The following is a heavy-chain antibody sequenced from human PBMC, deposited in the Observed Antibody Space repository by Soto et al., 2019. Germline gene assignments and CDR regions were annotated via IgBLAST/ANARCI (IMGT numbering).Heavy chain of an antibody. D-gene: IGHD1-26*01. CDR2: IYYSGST. Sequence: SETLSLTCPVSGGSISSYYRSWLRQPPGKGLEWIGYIYYSGSTNYNPSLKSRVTISVDTSKNQFYLKMSSVTAADTAVYYCARVIGAQGFYFDYWGQGTLVTVSS. J-gene: IGHJ4*02. V-gene: IGHV4-59*01. CDR3: ARVIGAQGFYFDY. CDR1: GGSISSYY.